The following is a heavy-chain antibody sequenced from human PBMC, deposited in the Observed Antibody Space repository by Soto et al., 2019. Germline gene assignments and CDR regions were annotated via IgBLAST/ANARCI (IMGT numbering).Heavy chain of an antibody. V-gene: IGHV4-30-4*01. CDR2: IYYSGST. J-gene: IGHJ4*02. CDR1: GGSISSGDYY. D-gene: IGHD6-13*01. Sequence: NPSETLSLTCTVSGGSISSGDYYWSWIRQPPGKGLEWIGYIYYSGSTYYNPSLKSRVTISVDTSKNQFSLKLSSVTAADTAVYYCARDGIAPESFDYWGQGTLVTVSS. CDR3: ARDGIAPESFDY.